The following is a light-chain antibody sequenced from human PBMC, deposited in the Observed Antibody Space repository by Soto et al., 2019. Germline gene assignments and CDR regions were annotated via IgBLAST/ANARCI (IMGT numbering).Light chain of an antibody. Sequence: QTVMTQEPSFSVSPGGTVTLTCGLSSGSVSISNYPSWYQQTPGQAPRTLIYSIKTRSSGVPDRFSGSIVGNKAALTITGAQADDEADYYCVLYMGSGIWVFGGGTKLTVL. J-gene: IGLJ3*02. CDR3: VLYMGSGIWV. V-gene: IGLV8-61*01. CDR1: SGSVSISNY. CDR2: SIK.